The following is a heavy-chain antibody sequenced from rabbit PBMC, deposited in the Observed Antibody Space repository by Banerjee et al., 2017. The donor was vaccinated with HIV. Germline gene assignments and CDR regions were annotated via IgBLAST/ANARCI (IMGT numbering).Heavy chain of an antibody. CDR1: GFDFSIYHY. V-gene: IGHV1S40*01. J-gene: IGHJ4*01. D-gene: IGHD7-1*01. CDR3: ARGIPDYGTYAYYFNL. Sequence: QSLEESGGDLVKPGASLTVTCTASGFDFSIYHYMCWVRQAPGKGLEWIACIYADSGGVARYPNWAKGRFTISKTSSTTVTLQMTSLTAADTATYFCARGIPDYGTYAYYFNLWGPGTLVTVS. CDR2: IYADSGGVA.